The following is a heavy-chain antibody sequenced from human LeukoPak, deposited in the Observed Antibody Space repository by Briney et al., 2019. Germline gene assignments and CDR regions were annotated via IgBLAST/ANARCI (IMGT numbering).Heavy chain of an antibody. V-gene: IGHV3-23*01. CDR3: AYGGNSEGPFDY. Sequence: GRSLRLSCAASGFTFSSYAMSWVRQAPGKGLEWVSAISGSGGSTYYADSVKGRFTISRDNSKNTLYVQMNSLRAEDTAVYYCAYGGNSEGPFDYWGQGTLVTVSS. CDR2: ISGSGGST. J-gene: IGHJ4*02. D-gene: IGHD4-17*01. CDR1: GFTFSSYA.